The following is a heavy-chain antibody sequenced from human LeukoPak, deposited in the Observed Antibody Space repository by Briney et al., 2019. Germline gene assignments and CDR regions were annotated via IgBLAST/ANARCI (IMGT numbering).Heavy chain of an antibody. D-gene: IGHD1-14*01. CDR2: IYYSGST. Sequence: SQTLSPTCTVSGGSISSGGYYWSWIRQHPGKGLEWIGYIYYSGSTYYNPSLKSRVTISVDTSKNQFSLKLSSVTAADTAVYYCARAFLAEYYFDYWGQGTLVTVSS. V-gene: IGHV4-31*03. CDR3: ARAFLAEYYFDY. J-gene: IGHJ4*02. CDR1: GGSISSGGYY.